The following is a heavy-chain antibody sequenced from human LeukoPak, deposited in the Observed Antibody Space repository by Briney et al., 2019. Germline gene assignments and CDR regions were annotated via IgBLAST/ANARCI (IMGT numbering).Heavy chain of an antibody. V-gene: IGHV3-66*02. CDR2: IYSGGST. D-gene: IGHD2/OR15-2a*01. CDR3: ARSSFPTFPLFDY. CDR1: GFTVSSNY. Sequence: GGSLRLSCAASGFTVSSNYMSWVRQAPGEGLEWVSVIYSGGSTYYADSVKGRFTISRDNSKNTLYLQMNSLRAEDTAVYYCARSSFPTFPLFDYWGQGTLVTVSS. J-gene: IGHJ4*02.